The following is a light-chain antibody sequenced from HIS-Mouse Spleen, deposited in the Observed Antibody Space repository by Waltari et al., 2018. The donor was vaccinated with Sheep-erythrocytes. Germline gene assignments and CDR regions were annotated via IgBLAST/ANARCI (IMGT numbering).Light chain of an antibody. CDR1: SLRSYY. V-gene: IGLV3-19*01. J-gene: IGLJ2*01. Sequence: SSELTQDPAVSVALGQTVRITCQGDSLRSYYASWFQQKPGPAPVLVIYGKNNRPAGLPDRFSGSSSGNTASLTITGAQAEDEADFYCNSRDSSGNHLGVVFGGGTKLTVL. CDR2: GKN. CDR3: NSRDSSGNHLGVV.